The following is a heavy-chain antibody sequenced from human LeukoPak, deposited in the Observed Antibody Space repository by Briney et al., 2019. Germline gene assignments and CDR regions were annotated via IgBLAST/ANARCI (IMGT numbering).Heavy chain of an antibody. Sequence: SQTLSPTCAVYSGSLSGYYWGWIRHPPGKGRGWSGEINHSGSTNYNPSLRSRVTISVDTSKNQFSLQLSSVTAADTAVYYCARSRGLHYGAYDYWGQGTLVTGSS. D-gene: IGHD4-17*01. V-gene: IGHV4-34*01. CDR1: SGSLSGYY. J-gene: IGHJ4*02. CDR2: INHSGST. CDR3: ARSRGLHYGAYDY.